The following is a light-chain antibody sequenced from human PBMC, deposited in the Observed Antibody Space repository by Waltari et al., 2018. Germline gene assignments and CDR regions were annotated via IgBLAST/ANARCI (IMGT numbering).Light chain of an antibody. CDR3: GTWDNSLSAMI. J-gene: IGLJ2*01. CDR2: DNN. CDR1: SSNIGNNY. Sequence: QSVLTQPPSVSAAPGQKVTISCSGSSSNIGNNYVSWYQQLPRTAPKLLIYDNNKRPSGIPDRFPGSKSGTSATLGITGLQTGDEADYYCGTWDNSLSAMIFGRGTKLTVL. V-gene: IGLV1-51*01.